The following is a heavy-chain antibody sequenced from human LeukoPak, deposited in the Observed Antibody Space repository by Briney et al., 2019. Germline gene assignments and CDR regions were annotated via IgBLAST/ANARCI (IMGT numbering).Heavy chain of an antibody. D-gene: IGHD6-19*01. CDR3: AKRSAESSGYFDY. CDR1: GLTFITYS. J-gene: IGHJ4*02. Sequence: PGGSLRLSCAASGLTFITYSMTWVRQAPGRGLEWVSAITGSGAFTDYADSVKGRFTISRDNPKNTLYLQMNSLRAEDTAVYYCAKRSAESSGYFDYWGQGTLVTVSS. CDR2: ITGSGAFT. V-gene: IGHV3-23*01.